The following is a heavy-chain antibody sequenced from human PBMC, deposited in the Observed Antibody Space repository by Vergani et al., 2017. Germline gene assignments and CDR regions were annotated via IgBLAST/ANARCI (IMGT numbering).Heavy chain of an antibody. J-gene: IGHJ3*02. D-gene: IGHD2-15*01. CDR3: ARAKIPNCSGGSGYDLGAFDI. V-gene: IGHV3-33*08. CDR1: GFTFSSYG. Sequence: QVQLVESGGGVVQPGRSLRLSCAASGFTFSSYGMHWVRQAPGKGLEWVAVIWYDGSNKYYADSVKGRFTISRDNSKNTLYLQMNSLRAEDTAVYYCARAKIPNCSGGSGYDLGAFDIWGQGTMVTVSS. CDR2: IWYDGSNK.